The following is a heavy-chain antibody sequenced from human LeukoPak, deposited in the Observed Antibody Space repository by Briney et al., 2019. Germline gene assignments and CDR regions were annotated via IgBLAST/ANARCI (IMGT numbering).Heavy chain of an antibody. CDR2: ISGSGGST. J-gene: IGHJ4*02. CDR3: ARDYGGNRDFDY. Sequence: GGSLRLSCAASGFTFSSYAMSWVRQAPGKGLEWVSAISGSGGSTYYADSVKGRFTISRDNAKNSLYLQMNSLRAEDTAVYYCARDYGGNRDFDYWGQGTLVTVSS. D-gene: IGHD4-23*01. V-gene: IGHV3-23*01. CDR1: GFTFSSYA.